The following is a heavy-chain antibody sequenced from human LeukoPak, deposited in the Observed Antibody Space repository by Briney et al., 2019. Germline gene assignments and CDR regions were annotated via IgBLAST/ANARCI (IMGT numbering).Heavy chain of an antibody. Sequence: SETLSLTCTVSGGSISSSSYYWGWIRQPPGKGLEWIGSIYYSGSTYYNPSLKSRVTISVDTSKNQFSLKLSSVTAADTAVYYCARDGGTVYWGQGTLVTVSS. J-gene: IGHJ4*02. CDR3: ARDGGTVY. CDR1: GGSISSSSYY. V-gene: IGHV4-39*07. D-gene: IGHD4-23*01. CDR2: IYYSGST.